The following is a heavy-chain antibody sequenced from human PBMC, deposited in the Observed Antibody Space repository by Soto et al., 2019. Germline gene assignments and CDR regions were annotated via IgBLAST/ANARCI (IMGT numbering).Heavy chain of an antibody. V-gene: IGHV1-2*04. D-gene: IGHD3-10*01. CDR1: GYTFTGYY. Sequence: ASVKVSCKASGYTFTGYYMHWVRQAPGQGLEWMGWINPNSGGTNYAQKFQGWVTMTRDTSISTAYMELSRLRSDDTAVYYCARDRQYYYGSGSSYYYMDVWGKGTTVTVSS. J-gene: IGHJ6*03. CDR2: INPNSGGT. CDR3: ARDRQYYYGSGSSYYYMDV.